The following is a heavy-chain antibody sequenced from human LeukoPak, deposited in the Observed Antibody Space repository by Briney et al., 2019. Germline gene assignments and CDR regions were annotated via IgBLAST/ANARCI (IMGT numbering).Heavy chain of an antibody. CDR3: ARCLGELSFDY. J-gene: IGHJ4*02. Sequence: SETLSLTRTVSGGSISSYYWSWIRQPPGKGLEWIGYIYYSGSTNYNPSLKSRVTISVDTSKNQFSLKLSSVTAADTAVYYCARCLGELSFDYWGQGTLVTVSS. V-gene: IGHV4-59*01. CDR1: GGSISSYY. D-gene: IGHD3-16*02. CDR2: IYYSGST.